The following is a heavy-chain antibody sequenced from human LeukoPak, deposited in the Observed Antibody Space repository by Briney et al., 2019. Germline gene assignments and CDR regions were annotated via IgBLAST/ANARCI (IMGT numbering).Heavy chain of an antibody. CDR2: MYYSGST. CDR1: GGSVSSHY. V-gene: IGHV4-59*02. Sequence: PSETLSLTCTVSGGSVSSHYWSWVRQPPGKGLEWIGDMYYSGSTNYNPSLKSRGIISVDTSKNQYSLKLSSVTAADTAVYYCARAQGTIVGAPFAFDIWGQRTMVTVSS. CDR3: ARAQGTIVGAPFAFDI. J-gene: IGHJ3*02. D-gene: IGHD1-26*01.